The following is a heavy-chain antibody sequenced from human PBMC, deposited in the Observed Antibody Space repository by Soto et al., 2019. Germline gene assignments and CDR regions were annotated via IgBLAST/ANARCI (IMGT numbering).Heavy chain of an antibody. CDR1: GGSISSGDCY. CDR2: IYYSGST. CDR3: ARPGVATIYPGNKCSAP. J-gene: IGHJ5*02. Sequence: SETLSLTCTVAGGSISSGDCYWSWIRQPPGKGLEWIGYIYYSGSTYYNPSLKSRVTISVDTSKNQFSLNLSSVTAADTAMYYCARPGVATIYPGNKCSAPGAQGTLVTVPP. D-gene: IGHD5-12*01. V-gene: IGHV4-30-4*01.